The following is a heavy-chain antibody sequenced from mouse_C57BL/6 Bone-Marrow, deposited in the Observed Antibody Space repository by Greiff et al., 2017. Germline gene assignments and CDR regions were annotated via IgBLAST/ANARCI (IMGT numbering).Heavy chain of an antibody. CDR1: GFTFSDYY. V-gene: IGHV5-16*01. D-gene: IGHD1-1*01. Sequence: EVQRVESEGGLVQPGSSMKLSCTASGFTFSDYYMAWVRQVPEKGLEWVANINYDGSSTYYLDSLKSRFIISRDNVKNILYLQMSSLKSEDTATYYCARVSLDSYGSYWYFDVWGTGTTVTVSS. CDR3: ARVSLDSYGSYWYFDV. J-gene: IGHJ1*03. CDR2: INYDGSST.